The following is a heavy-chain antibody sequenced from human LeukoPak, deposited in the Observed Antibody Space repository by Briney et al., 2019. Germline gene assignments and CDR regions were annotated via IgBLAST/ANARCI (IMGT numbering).Heavy chain of an antibody. J-gene: IGHJ5*02. D-gene: IGHD3-3*01. V-gene: IGHV1-46*01. CDR1: GYTFTSYY. Sequence: ASVKVSCKASGYTFTSYYMHWVRQAPGQGLEWMGIINPSGGSTSYAEKFQGRVTMTRDTSTSTVYMELSSLRCEDPAVYCCARDLALGYDFWSGPLYNWFDPWGQGTLVTVSS. CDR3: ARDLALGYDFWSGPLYNWFDP. CDR2: INPSGGST.